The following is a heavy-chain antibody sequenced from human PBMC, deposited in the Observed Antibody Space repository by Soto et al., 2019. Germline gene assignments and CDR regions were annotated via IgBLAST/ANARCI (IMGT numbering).Heavy chain of an antibody. CDR2: ISYDGSNK. Sequence: GGSLRLSCAASGFTFSSYGMHWVRQAPGKGLEWVAVISYDGSNKYYADSVKGRFTISRDNSKNTLYLQMNSLRAEDTAVYYCAKGEIGTNYYYYGMDVWGQGTTVTVSS. V-gene: IGHV3-30*18. J-gene: IGHJ6*02. D-gene: IGHD3-16*01. CDR1: GFTFSSYG. CDR3: AKGEIGTNYYYYGMDV.